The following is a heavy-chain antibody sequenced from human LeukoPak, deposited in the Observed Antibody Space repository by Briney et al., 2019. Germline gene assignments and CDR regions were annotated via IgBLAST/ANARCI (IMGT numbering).Heavy chain of an antibody. Sequence: PGGSLRLSCAASGFTFSNYGMHWVRRAPGKGLVWVSRVNSDGSSTSYADPVKGRFTISRDNAKNTVYLQMNSLRAEDTAVYYCGRGGKVEQLVLARWGQGSLVTVSS. J-gene: IGHJ4*02. CDR1: GFTFSNYG. CDR3: GRGGKVEQLVLAR. D-gene: IGHD6-13*01. CDR2: VNSDGSST. V-gene: IGHV3-74*01.